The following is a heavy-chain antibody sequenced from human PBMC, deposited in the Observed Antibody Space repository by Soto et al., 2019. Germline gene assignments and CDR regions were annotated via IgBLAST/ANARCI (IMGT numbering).Heavy chain of an antibody. V-gene: IGHV1-8*01. CDR1: GYTFTSYD. CDR2: MNPNSGNT. J-gene: IGHJ6*02. Sequence: QVQLVQSGAEVKKPGASVKVSCKASGYTFTSYDINWVRQATGQGLEWMGWMNPNSGNTGYEQKFQGRVTMTRNTSISTAYMELSSLRSEDTAVYYCARGAIRDSSSWSYYYYGMDVWGQGTTVTVSS. CDR3: ARGAIRDSSSWSYYYYGMDV. D-gene: IGHD6-13*01.